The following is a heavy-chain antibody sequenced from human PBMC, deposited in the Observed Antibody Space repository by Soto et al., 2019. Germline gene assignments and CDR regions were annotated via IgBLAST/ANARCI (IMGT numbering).Heavy chain of an antibody. J-gene: IGHJ4*02. CDR2: IYHSGST. D-gene: IGHD5-12*01. Sequence: QLQLQESGSGLVKPSQTLSLTCAVSGGSISSGGYSWSWIRQPPGKGLEWIGYIYHSGSTYYNPSLKRRVTISVTRSKNPFYLKFSSVTAADTAVYSCASHIVATITDSSFDYWGQGTLVTVSS. CDR3: ASHIVATITDSSFDY. CDR1: GGSISSGGYS. V-gene: IGHV4-30-2*01.